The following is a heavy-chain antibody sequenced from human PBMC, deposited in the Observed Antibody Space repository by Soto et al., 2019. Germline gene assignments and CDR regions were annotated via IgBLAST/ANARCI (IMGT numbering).Heavy chain of an antibody. J-gene: IGHJ4*02. CDR3: DPHRLDY. CDR2: IIPLFGTA. CDR1: GGTFSTYA. Sequence: GASVKVSCKASGGTFSTYAIDWVRQAPGQGLEWMGGIIPLFGTAKYAQNFQGRITITADESTNTAYMELRSLRSQDTAVYYYDPHRLDYWGQGTLVTVSS. V-gene: IGHV1-69*13.